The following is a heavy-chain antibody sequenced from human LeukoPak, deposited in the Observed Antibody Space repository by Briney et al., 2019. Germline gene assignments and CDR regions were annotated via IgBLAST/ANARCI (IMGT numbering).Heavy chain of an antibody. CDR3: AKDGGLLPTRYYFDY. CDR1: GFTFSSYG. J-gene: IGHJ4*02. CDR2: ISYDGSNK. V-gene: IGHV3-30*18. Sequence: GGSLRLSCAASGFTFSSYGMHWVRQAPGKGLEWVAGISYDGSNKYYADSVKGRFTISRDNFKNTLYLQMNRLRAEDTAVYYCAKDGGLLPTRYYFDYWGQGTLVTVSS. D-gene: IGHD3-16*01.